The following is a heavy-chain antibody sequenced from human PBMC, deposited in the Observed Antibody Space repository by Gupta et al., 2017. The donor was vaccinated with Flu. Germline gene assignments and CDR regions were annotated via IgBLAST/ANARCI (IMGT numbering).Heavy chain of an antibody. D-gene: IGHD2-15*01. CDR2: IYTSGST. Sequence: QVQLQESGPGLVKPSQTLYLTCTVSGGSISSGSYYWSWIRQPAGTGLAWIGRIYTSGSTNYNPSLKSRVTISVYTSKNQFSLKLSSVTAADTAVYYCARGDCSGGSCDSDGAGYYYGMDVWGQGTTVTVSS. CDR1: GGSISSGSYY. CDR3: ARGDCSGGSCDSDGAGYYYGMDV. V-gene: IGHV4-61*02. J-gene: IGHJ6*02.